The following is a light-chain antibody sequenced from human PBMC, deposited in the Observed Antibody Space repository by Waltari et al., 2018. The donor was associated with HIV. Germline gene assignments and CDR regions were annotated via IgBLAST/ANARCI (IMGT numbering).Light chain of an antibody. J-gene: IGLJ2*01. CDR1: SSDVGGYNY. V-gene: IGLV2-14*01. Sequence: QSALTQPASVSGSPGQSITISCTGTSSDVGGYNYVSWYQQHPGKAPQLMIYDVSNRPSGVSKRFSGTKSGNTASLTISRLQAEDEADYYCSSYTSSSTLVFGGGTKLTVL. CDR3: SSYTSSSTLV. CDR2: DVS.